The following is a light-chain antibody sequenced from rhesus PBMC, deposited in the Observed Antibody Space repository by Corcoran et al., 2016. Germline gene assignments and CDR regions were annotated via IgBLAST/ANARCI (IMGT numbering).Light chain of an antibody. CDR1: SSDIGGNNR. CDR3: SSYASNSNYI. CDR2: DVR. V-gene: IGLV2-13*03. Sequence: QAAPIQSPSVSGSPGQSVTISCTGTSSDIGGNNRVSWYQQYPGKAPKLMIYDVRQRPSGVSDRFSGSKSGNTASLTISGLQAEDEGYYYCSSYASNSNYIFGDGTRLTVL. J-gene: IGLJ1*01.